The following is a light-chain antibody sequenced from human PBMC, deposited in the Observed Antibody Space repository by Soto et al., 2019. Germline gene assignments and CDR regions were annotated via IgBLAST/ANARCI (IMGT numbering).Light chain of an antibody. Sequence: DIQMTQSPSSVSASVGDRVTITCRASQGLSSWLAWYQQKPGKAPKLLIYSGSSLQSGVSSRFSGSGGGTDVTLTISSLQPEDFATYYCQQANSFPITFGQGTRLEIK. CDR1: QGLSSW. V-gene: IGKV1D-12*01. CDR2: SGS. CDR3: QQANSFPIT. J-gene: IGKJ5*01.